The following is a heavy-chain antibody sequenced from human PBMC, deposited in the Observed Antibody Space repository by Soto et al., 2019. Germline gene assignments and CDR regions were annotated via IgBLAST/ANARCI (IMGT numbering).Heavy chain of an antibody. Sequence: AASVKVSCKASGGTFSSYAISWVRQAPGQGLEWMGGIIPIFGTANYAQKFQGRLTINADKSTSTAYMELSSLRSEDTAVYYCAARTEDYDSLTGPYYYFAMDVWGQGTTVTVSS. J-gene: IGHJ6*02. CDR3: AARTEDYDSLTGPYYYFAMDV. D-gene: IGHD3-3*01. V-gene: IGHV1-69*06. CDR1: GGTFSSYA. CDR2: IIPIFGTA.